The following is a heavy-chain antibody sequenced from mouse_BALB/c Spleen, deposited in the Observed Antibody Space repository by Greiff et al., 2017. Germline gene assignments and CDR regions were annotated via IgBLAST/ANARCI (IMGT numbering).Heavy chain of an antibody. CDR2: IYPGGGYT. D-gene: IGHD1-1*01. J-gene: IGHJ1*01. V-gene: IGHV1-63*02. Sequence: QVQLQQSGAELVRPGTSVKMSCKAAGYTFTNYWICWVKQRPGHGLEWIGDIYPGGGYTNYNEKFKGKATLTADTSSSTAYMQLSSLTSEDSAIYYCARRGDNYYGSSYWYFDVWGAGTTVTVSS. CDR3: ARRGDNYYGSSYWYFDV. CDR1: GYTFTNYW.